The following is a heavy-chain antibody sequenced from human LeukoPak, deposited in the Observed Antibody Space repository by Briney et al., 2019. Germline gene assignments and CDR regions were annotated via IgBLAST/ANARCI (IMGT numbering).Heavy chain of an antibody. D-gene: IGHD1-26*01. J-gene: IGHJ4*02. Sequence: GGSLRLSCAASGFTFSSYGMHWVRQAPGKGLEWVAVISYDGSNKYYADPVKGRFTISRDNSKNTLYLQMNSLRAEDTAVYYCAKDSPQWELVYYFDYWGQGTLVTVSS. CDR3: AKDSPQWELVYYFDY. V-gene: IGHV3-30*18. CDR2: ISYDGSNK. CDR1: GFTFSSYG.